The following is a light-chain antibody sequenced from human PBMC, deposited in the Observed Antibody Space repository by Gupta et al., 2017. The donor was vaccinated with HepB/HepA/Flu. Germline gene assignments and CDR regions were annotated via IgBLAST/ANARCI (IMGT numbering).Light chain of an antibody. CDR1: SGSIARNY. CDR3: QSYNMNNHMV. CDR2: EDN. J-gene: IGLJ2*01. V-gene: IGLV6-57*03. Sequence: NFLLTHPHSVSESPGQPVTISCTRSSGSIARNYVQWYHQRPGSAPTTIIYEDNQRPSGGPDRFSCSIDSSSNAASLTIAGLKTEDEAYYCCQSYNMNNHMVFGGGTKLTVL.